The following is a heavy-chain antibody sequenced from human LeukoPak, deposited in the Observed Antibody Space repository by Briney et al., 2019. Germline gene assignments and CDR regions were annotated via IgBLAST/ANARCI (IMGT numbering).Heavy chain of an antibody. CDR2: IHYDGSNK. D-gene: IGHD4-17*01. CDR3: AKENYGDSTGGRFQH. V-gene: IGHV3-30*02. J-gene: IGHJ1*01. CDR1: GFTFSSYG. Sequence: GGSLRLSCAASGFTFSSYGMHWVRQAPGKGLDWVAFIHYDGSNKYYADSVRGRFTISRDNSKNTLYLQMNSLRAEDTAVYYCAKENYGDSTGGRFQHWGQGTLVTVSS.